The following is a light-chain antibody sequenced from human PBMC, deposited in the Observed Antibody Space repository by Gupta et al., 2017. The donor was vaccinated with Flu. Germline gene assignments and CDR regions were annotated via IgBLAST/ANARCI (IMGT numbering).Light chain of an antibody. CDR2: GAS. J-gene: IGKJ4*01. V-gene: IGKV3-15*01. CDR3: QQYSNWPPLT. Sequence: EIVMTQSPATLPVSTGEGATLPCRASQSVGSNLAWYQQQPGQAPRLLIYGASTRATGVPARFSGNGSGTDFTLTISSLQSEDFAVYYCQQYSNWPPLTFGGGTKVEIK. CDR1: QSVGSN.